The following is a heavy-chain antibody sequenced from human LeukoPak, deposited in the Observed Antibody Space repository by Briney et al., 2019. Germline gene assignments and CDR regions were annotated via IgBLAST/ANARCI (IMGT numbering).Heavy chain of an antibody. CDR2: INPNSGGT. J-gene: IGHJ5*02. Sequence: ASVKVSCKASGYTFTGYYMHWVRQAPGQGLAWMGWINPNSGGTNYAQKFQGRVTMTRDTSISTAYMELSRLRSDDTAVYYCARCLRITGTLPFDPWGQGTLVTVSS. CDR1: GYTFTGYY. CDR3: ARCLRITGTLPFDP. V-gene: IGHV1-2*02. D-gene: IGHD1-20*01.